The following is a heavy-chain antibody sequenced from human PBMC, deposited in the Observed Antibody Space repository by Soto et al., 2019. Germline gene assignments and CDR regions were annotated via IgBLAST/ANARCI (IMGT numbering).Heavy chain of an antibody. CDR2: IIPILGIA. V-gene: IGHV1-69*02. Sequence: QVQLVQSGAEVKKPGSSVKVSCKASGGTFSSYTISWVRQAHGQGLEWMGRIIPILGIANYAQKFQGRVTITADKSTSTAYMELSSLRSEDTAVYYCARSHDSSGTAVVYWGQGTLVTVSS. D-gene: IGHD3-22*01. CDR3: ARSHDSSGTAVVY. J-gene: IGHJ4*02. CDR1: GGTFSSYT.